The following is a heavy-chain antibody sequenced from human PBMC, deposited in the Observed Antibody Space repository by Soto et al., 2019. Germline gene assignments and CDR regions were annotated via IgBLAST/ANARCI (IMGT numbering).Heavy chain of an antibody. D-gene: IGHD2-15*01. CDR2: ISYSGST. J-gene: IGHJ5*02. Sequence: SETLSLTCAVSGGSISSGGYSWSWIRQPPGKGLEWIGYISYSGSTDYNPSLKSRVTISFDASKNQISLQVRSATAADAAVYYCARDLKEYCSDGKCNWFDPWGQGTLVTVSS. CDR3: ARDLKEYCSDGKCNWFDP. CDR1: GGSISSGGYS. V-gene: IGHV4-61*08.